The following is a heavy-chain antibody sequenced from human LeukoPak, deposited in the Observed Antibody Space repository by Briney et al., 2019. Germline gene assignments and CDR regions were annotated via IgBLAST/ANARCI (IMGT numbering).Heavy chain of an antibody. V-gene: IGHV4-61*01. CDR2: MYYSGST. J-gene: IGHJ4*02. D-gene: IGHD2-21*02. CDR1: GGSVNSNNYY. CDR3: ARGPPYIVVVTAIGFFDY. Sequence: SETLSLTCTVSGGSVNSNNYYWSWIRQPPGKGLEWIGCMYYSGSTNYNPSLKSRVTISVDTSKNQFSLKLSSVTAADTAVYYCARGPPYIVVVTAIGFFDYWGQGTLVTVSS.